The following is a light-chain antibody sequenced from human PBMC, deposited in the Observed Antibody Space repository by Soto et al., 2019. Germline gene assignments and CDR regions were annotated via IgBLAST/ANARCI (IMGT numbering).Light chain of an antibody. CDR3: QQDGDSSFT. CDR1: QSIRNNY. Sequence: IMLPHSPHTVPLYPGASPPLSCPAIQSIRNNYLAWYQQKRGQAPRLLISDAFNRATGIPDRFSGSGSGTDFTLTISGLEPEDFAVYSCQQDGDSSFTFGPGT. J-gene: IGKJ3*01. CDR2: DAF. V-gene: IGKV3-20*01.